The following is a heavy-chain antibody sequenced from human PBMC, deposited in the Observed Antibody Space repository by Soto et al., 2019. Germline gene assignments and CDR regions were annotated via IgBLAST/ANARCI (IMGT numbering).Heavy chain of an antibody. J-gene: IGHJ4*02. D-gene: IGHD3-9*01. CDR3: ARGGPHLLRYFDWSPFDY. CDR1: GGSFSGYY. CDR2: INHSGST. V-gene: IGHV4-34*01. Sequence: SETLSLTCAVYGGSFSGYYWSWSRQPPGKGLEWIGEINHSGSTNYNPSLKSRVTMSVDTSKNQFSLKLSSVTAADTAVYYCARGGPHLLRYFDWSPFDYWGQGTLVTVSS.